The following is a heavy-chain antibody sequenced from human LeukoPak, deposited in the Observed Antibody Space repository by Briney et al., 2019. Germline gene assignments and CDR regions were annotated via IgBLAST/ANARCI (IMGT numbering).Heavy chain of an antibody. Sequence: PGGSLRLSCAASGFTFDDYAMHWVRQAPGKGLEWVSGISWNSGSIGYADSVKGRFTISRDNAKNSLYLQMNSLRAEDTALYYCAKDASKVVPAAMGNWFDPWGQGTLVTVSS. D-gene: IGHD2-2*01. J-gene: IGHJ5*02. CDR3: AKDASKVVPAAMGNWFDP. V-gene: IGHV3-9*01. CDR1: GFTFDDYA. CDR2: ISWNSGSI.